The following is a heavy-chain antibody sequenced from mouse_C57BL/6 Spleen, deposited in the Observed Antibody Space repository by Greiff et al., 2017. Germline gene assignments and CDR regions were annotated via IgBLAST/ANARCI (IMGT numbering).Heavy chain of an antibody. J-gene: IGHJ1*03. CDR2: ISSGGDYI. D-gene: IGHD1-1*01. CDR3: TKDDGSSQWYFDV. CDR1: GFTFSSYA. V-gene: IGHV5-9-1*02. Sequence: EVQLVESGEGLVKPGGSLKLSCAASGFTFSSYAMSWVRQTPEKRLEWVAYISSGGDYIYYADTVKGRFTISRDNARNTLYLQMSSLKSEDTAMYYCTKDDGSSQWYFDVWGTGTTVTVSS.